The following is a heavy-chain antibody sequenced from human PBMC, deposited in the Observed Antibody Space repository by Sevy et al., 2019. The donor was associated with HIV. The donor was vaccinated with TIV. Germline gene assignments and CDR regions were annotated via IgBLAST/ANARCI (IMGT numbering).Heavy chain of an antibody. CDR1: GYSFTSYW. D-gene: IGHD3-22*01. V-gene: IGHV5-51*01. Sequence: GESLKISCKGSGYSFTSYWIGWVRQMPGKGLEWMGIIYPGDSDTRYIPSFQGQVTISADKSISTAYLQWSSLKASDTAMYYCARWETYYYDSSGYYQRSDALDIWGQGTMVTVSS. CDR2: IYPGDSDT. J-gene: IGHJ3*02. CDR3: ARWETYYYDSSGYYQRSDALDI.